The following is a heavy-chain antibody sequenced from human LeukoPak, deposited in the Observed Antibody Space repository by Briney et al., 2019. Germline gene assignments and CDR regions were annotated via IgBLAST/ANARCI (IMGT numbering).Heavy chain of an antibody. J-gene: IGHJ4*02. CDR2: IYYSGNT. V-gene: IGHV4-59*12. CDR1: DGSITGYY. Sequence: PSETLSLPCTVSDGSITGYYWSWIRQPPGKGLEWIGYIYYSGNTNYNPSLKSRVTMSVDTSRNQFPLKLSSVTAADTAVYYCARLECSSGKYYCDYWGQGTLVTVSS. CDR3: ARLECSSGKYYCDY. D-gene: IGHD2-15*01.